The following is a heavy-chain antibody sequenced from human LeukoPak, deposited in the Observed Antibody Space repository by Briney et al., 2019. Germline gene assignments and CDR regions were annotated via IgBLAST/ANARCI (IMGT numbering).Heavy chain of an antibody. CDR1: GGSISSYY. CDR3: ASDRSIVGAIKYDY. J-gene: IGHJ4*02. V-gene: IGHV4-59*08. Sequence: SETLSLTCTVSGGSISSYYWSWIRQPPGKGLEWIGYIYYSGSTNYNPSLKSRVTISVDTSKNQFSLKLSSVTAADTAVYYCASDRSIVGAIKYDYWGQGTLVTVSS. D-gene: IGHD1-26*01. CDR2: IYYSGST.